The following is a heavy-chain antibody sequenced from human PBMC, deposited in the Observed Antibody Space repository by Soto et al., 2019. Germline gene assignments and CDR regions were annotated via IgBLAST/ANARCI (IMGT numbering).Heavy chain of an antibody. V-gene: IGHV3-9*01. Sequence: EVQLVESGGGLVQPGRSLRLSCAASGFTFDDYAMHWVRQAPGKGLEWVSGISWNSGSIGYADSVKGRFTISRDNAKNSLYLQMNSLRAEDTALYYCAKDIRYSSVNYFDYWGQGTLVTVSS. CDR1: GFTFDDYA. J-gene: IGHJ4*02. CDR2: ISWNSGSI. D-gene: IGHD6-19*01. CDR3: AKDIRYSSVNYFDY.